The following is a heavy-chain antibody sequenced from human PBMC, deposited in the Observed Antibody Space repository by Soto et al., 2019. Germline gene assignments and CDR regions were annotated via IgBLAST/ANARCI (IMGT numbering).Heavy chain of an antibody. V-gene: IGHV3-9*01. CDR3: AKGGPEGFCSGGRCYFDY. J-gene: IGHJ4*02. CDR2: ISWNSNII. Sequence: EVQLVESGGGLVQHGRSLRLSCAASGFTFDDYAMHWVRRVPGKGLEWVSSISWNSNIIGYADSVKGRFTISRDNAKNSLYLQMNSLRPEDTALYYCAKGGPEGFCSGGRCYFDYYGQGTLVTVSS. CDR1: GFTFDDYA. D-gene: IGHD2-15*01.